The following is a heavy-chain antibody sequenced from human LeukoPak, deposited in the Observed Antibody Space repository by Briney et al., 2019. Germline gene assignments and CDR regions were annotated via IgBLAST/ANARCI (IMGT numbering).Heavy chain of an antibody. Sequence: ASVKVSCNASGYTFTRFGISWVRQAPGQGLEWMGWISTYNGNTNYAQKLQGRVTMTTDTSTSRVYMDLRSLRSDDTAVYYCARDRAGSAGYTTSHFSGQGTLVTVSS. D-gene: IGHD6-19*01. J-gene: IGHJ4*02. CDR3: ARDRAGSAGYTTSHF. V-gene: IGHV1-18*01. CDR1: GYTFTRFG. CDR2: ISTYNGNT.